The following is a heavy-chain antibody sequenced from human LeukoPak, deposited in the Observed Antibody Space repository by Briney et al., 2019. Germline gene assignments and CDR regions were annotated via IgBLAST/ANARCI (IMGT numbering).Heavy chain of an antibody. CDR3: AKDMVGSGTQAFDY. J-gene: IGHJ4*02. Sequence: GGSLRLSCTVSGFTVSSNSMSWVRQAPGKGLEWVSFIYSDNTHYSDSVKGRFTISRDNSKNTLYLQMNSLRTEDTALYYCAKDMVGSGTQAFDYWGQGTLVTVSS. V-gene: IGHV3-53*05. D-gene: IGHD3-10*01. CDR2: IYSDNT. CDR1: GFTVSSNS.